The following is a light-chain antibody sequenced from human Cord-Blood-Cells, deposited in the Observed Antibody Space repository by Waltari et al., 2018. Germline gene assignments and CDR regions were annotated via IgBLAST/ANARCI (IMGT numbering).Light chain of an antibody. V-gene: IGLV1-44*01. CDR1: SSNIGSNT. J-gene: IGLJ2*01. CDR2: SNN. CDR3: AAWDDSLNGVV. Sequence: QSVLTQPPSASGTPGQRVTISCSGSSSNIGSNTLNWYQQLPGTAPKLLIYSNNQLPSGVPDRFSGSKSGTSASLAISVLQSEDDADYYCAAWDDSLNGVVFGGGTKLTVL.